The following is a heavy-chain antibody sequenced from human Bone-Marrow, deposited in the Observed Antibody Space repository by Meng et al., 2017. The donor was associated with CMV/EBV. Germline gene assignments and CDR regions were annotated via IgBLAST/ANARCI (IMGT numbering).Heavy chain of an antibody. Sequence: VTFGGYSMNWVRRAPGKGLEWVSSITSRSGYIYYADSVKGRFTISRDNAKNSLYLQMNSLRTEDTAIYYCARAGSSSTIIRYNWFDPWGQGTLVTVSS. CDR2: ITSRSGYI. D-gene: IGHD2-2*01. V-gene: IGHV3-21*06. CDR3: ARAGSSSTIIRYNWFDP. CDR1: VTFGGYS. J-gene: IGHJ5*02.